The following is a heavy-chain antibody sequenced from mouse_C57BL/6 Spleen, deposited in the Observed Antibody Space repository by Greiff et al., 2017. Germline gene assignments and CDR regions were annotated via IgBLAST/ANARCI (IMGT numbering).Heavy chain of an antibody. J-gene: IGHJ3*01. CDR2: IDPETGGT. CDR1: GYTFTDYE. D-gene: IGHD1-1*01. Sequence: QVQLQQSGAELVRPGASVTLSCKASGYTFTDYEMHWVKQTPVHGLEWIGAIDPETGGTAYNQKFKGKAILTADKSSSTAYMELRSLTSEDSAVYYCTRSYYYGSSWFAYWGQGTLVTVSA. V-gene: IGHV1-15*01. CDR3: TRSYYYGSSWFAY.